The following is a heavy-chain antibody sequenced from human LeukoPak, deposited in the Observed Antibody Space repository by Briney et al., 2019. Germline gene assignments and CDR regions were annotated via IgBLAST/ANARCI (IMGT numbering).Heavy chain of an antibody. CDR3: ARTGSGYYSSAMCYEFDYFDY. Sequence: SGPALVKPTQTLTLTCTFSGFSLSTSGVRVSWIRQPPGKTLEWLARIDWDDDKFYSTSLKTRLTISKDTSKNQVVLTMTNMDPVDTATYYCARTGSGYYSSAMCYEFDYFDYWGQGTLITVSS. CDR2: IDWDDDK. J-gene: IGHJ4*02. CDR1: GFSLSTSGVR. V-gene: IGHV2-70*04. D-gene: IGHD2-2*03.